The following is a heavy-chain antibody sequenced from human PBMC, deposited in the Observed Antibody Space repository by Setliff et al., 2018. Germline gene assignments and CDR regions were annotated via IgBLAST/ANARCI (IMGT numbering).Heavy chain of an antibody. Sequence: SVKVSCKASGGTFSSYAISWVRQAPGQGPEWMGGIIPIFGTANYAQKFQGRVTITTDESTSTAYMELSSLRSEDTAVYYCARDYYYDSSLYNWFDPWGQGTLVTVSS. CDR3: ARDYYYDSSLYNWFDP. CDR1: GGTFSSYA. J-gene: IGHJ5*02. CDR2: IIPIFGTA. V-gene: IGHV1-69*05. D-gene: IGHD3-22*01.